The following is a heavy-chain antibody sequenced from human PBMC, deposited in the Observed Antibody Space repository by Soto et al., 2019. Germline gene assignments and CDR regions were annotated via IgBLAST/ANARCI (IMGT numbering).Heavy chain of an antibody. D-gene: IGHD3-10*01. CDR3: ARVEGGYYGSGSYGFDY. CDR2: IKQDGSEK. V-gene: IGHV3-7*01. CDR1: GFTFSNYW. Sequence: EVQLVESGGGLVQPGGSLSLSCAASGFTFSNYWMTWVRQAPGKGLEWVANIKQDGSEKYYVDSVKGRSTISRDNAKNSVYFHMDSLGVEDTAVYYCARVEGGYYGSGSYGFDYWGQGSLVTVSS. J-gene: IGHJ4*02.